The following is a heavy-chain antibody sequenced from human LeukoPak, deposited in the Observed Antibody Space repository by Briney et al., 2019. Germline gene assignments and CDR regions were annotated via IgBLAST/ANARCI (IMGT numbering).Heavy chain of an antibody. Sequence: GASVKVSCKASGYTFTAYYIHWVRQAPGQGLEWMGWNNPNTGTTNYAQNFQGRVTMTRDTSITTAYMGLSSLTSDDTAVYYCARDLPSSGLDYFDYWGQGTMDTVSS. J-gene: IGHJ4*02. CDR3: ARDLPSSGLDYFDY. D-gene: IGHD3-10*01. CDR1: GYTFTAYY. CDR2: NNPNTGTT. V-gene: IGHV1-2*02.